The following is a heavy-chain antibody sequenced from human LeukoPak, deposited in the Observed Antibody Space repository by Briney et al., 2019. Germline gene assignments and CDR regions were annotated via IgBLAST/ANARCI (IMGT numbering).Heavy chain of an antibody. J-gene: IGHJ4*02. Sequence: SETLSLTCTVSGGSISSYYWNWIRQPPGKGLEWIGYIFYSGRTSYNPSLKSRVTISVDTSKNQFSLKLRSVTAADTAVYYCARVTGYMIEDYFDYWGQGTLLTVSS. D-gene: IGHD3-9*01. CDR3: ARVTGYMIEDYFDY. CDR1: GGSISSYY. V-gene: IGHV4-59*01. CDR2: IFYSGRT.